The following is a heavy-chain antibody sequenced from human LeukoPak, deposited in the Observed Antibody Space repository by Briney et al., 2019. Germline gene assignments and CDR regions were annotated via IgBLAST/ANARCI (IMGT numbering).Heavy chain of an antibody. J-gene: IGHJ5*02. CDR2: IYTSGST. D-gene: IGHD3-10*01. CDR3: ARVSVYGSGKMWFDP. V-gene: IGHV4-4*07. CDR1: GGSISSYY. Sequence: SETLSLTCTVSGGSISSYYWSRIRQPAGKGLEWIGRIYTSGSTNYNPSLKSRVTMSVDTSKNQFSLKLSSVTAADTAVYYCARVSVYGSGKMWFDPWGQGTLVTVSS.